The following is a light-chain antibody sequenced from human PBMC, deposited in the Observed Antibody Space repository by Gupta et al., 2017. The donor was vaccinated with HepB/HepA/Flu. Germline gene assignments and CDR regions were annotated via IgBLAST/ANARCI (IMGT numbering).Light chain of an antibody. Sequence: DIQLTQSPSSLAASVGDTVTITCQASEDIADYLNWYQQKPGKAPNFLISDAPNLPIGVPSRFSGAGSGTHFTFTISSLQPEDSATYYCQHVDSIQYTFGPGTKV. J-gene: IGKJ3*01. CDR2: DAP. CDR3: QHVDSIQYT. CDR1: EDIADY. V-gene: IGKV1-33*01.